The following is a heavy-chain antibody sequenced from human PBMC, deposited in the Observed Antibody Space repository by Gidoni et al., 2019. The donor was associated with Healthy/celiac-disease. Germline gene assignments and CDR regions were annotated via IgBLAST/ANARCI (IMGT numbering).Heavy chain of an antibody. CDR2: IKSKTDGGTT. CDR1: GFTFSNAW. CDR3: TSYYSSGWYVFDY. Sequence: EVQLLESGGGLVKPGGSFSLSCAASGFTFSNAWMSWVRQAPGKGLEWVGRIKSKTDGGTTDYAAPVKGRFTISRDDSKNTLYLQMNSLKTEDTAVYYCTSYYSSGWYVFDYWGQGTLVTVSS. J-gene: IGHJ4*02. V-gene: IGHV3-15*01. D-gene: IGHD6-19*01.